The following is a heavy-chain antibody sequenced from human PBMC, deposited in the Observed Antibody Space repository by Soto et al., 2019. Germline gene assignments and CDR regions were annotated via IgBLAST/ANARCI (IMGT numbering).Heavy chain of an antibody. D-gene: IGHD5-18*01. J-gene: IGHJ5*02. CDR3: ARDVETSMDGLNYFDP. CDR2: ISSSGSYI. V-gene: IGHV3-21*01. CDR1: GFTFISYT. Sequence: RGSLRPSCAASGFTFISYTINCVRQSPFKGLEWVSSISSSGSYIHYADSVKGRFTISRDNAKNSLFLQMDSLRAEDTAVYYCARDVETSMDGLNYFDPWGQGTLVTVSS.